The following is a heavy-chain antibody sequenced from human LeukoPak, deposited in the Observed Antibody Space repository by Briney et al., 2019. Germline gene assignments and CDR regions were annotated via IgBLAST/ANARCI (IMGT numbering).Heavy chain of an antibody. CDR1: GFTFSSYS. V-gene: IGHV3-48*04. D-gene: IGHD2-2*01. Sequence: GGSLRLSCAASGFTFSSYSMNWGRQAPGKGLEWGSYISSSSSTIYYADSVKGRFTISRDNAKNSLYLQMNSLRAEDTAVYYCARLWKYGYCSSTSCLDDYWGQGTLVTVSS. CDR2: ISSSSSTI. CDR3: ARLWKYGYCSSTSCLDDY. J-gene: IGHJ4*02.